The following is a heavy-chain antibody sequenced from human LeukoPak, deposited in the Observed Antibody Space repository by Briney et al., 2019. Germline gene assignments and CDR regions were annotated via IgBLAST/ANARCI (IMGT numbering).Heavy chain of an antibody. CDR1: GFTFSNYA. CDR3: ARAPGYGSSWH. J-gene: IGHJ4*02. Sequence: GRSLRLSCAASGFTFSNYAMHWVRQAPGKGLERVAVTSSDGSNKYYADSVKGRFTISRDQSKNTLYLQMNSLRADDTAVYFCARAPGYGSSWHWGQGTLVIVPS. V-gene: IGHV3-30*04. D-gene: IGHD6-13*01. CDR2: TSSDGSNK.